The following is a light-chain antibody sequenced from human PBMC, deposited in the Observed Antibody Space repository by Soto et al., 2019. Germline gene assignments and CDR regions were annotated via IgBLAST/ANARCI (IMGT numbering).Light chain of an antibody. J-gene: IGKJ4*01. V-gene: IGKV3-20*01. CDR1: QSVGTY. CDR3: QQYVSRPLT. CDR2: AAS. Sequence: EIVLTQSPGTLSLSPGERATLSCRASQSVGTYLAWYQQKPGQAPRLLIYAASTRATGIPDRFSGSGSGTDLNLTISRLEPEDCAVYYCQQYVSRPLTFGGGTKVEIK.